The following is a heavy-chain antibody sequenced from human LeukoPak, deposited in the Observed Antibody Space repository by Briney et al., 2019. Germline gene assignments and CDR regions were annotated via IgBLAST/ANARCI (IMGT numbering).Heavy chain of an antibody. V-gene: IGHV3-48*03. D-gene: IGHD2-2*01. CDR2: ISSSGSTI. Sequence: GGSLRLSCAASGFTFSSYEMNWVRQAPGKGLEWVSYISSSGSTIYYADSVKGRFTISRDNAKSSLYLQMNSLRAEDTAVYYCAREGADKCSSTSCYPGGYYYYGMDVWGKGTTVTVSS. CDR3: AREGADKCSSTSCYPGGYYYYGMDV. CDR1: GFTFSSYE. J-gene: IGHJ6*04.